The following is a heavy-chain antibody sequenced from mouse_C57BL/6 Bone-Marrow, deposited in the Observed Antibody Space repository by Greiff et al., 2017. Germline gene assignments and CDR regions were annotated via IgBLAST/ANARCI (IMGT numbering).Heavy chain of an antibody. CDR1: GFSLTSYG. D-gene: IGHD3-2*02. CDR3: ATRAAQALFAY. Sequence: VKLMESGPGLVAPSQSLSITCTVSGFSLTSYGVDWVRQSPGKGLEWLGVIWGVGSTNYNSALKSRLSISKDNSKSQVFLKMNSLQTDDTAMYYGATRAAQALFAYWGQGTLVTVSA. J-gene: IGHJ3*01. V-gene: IGHV2-6*01. CDR2: IWGVGST.